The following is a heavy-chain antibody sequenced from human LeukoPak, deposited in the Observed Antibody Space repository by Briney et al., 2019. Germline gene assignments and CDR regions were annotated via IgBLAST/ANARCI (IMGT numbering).Heavy chain of an antibody. CDR2: INHSGST. Sequence: PSETLSLTCAVYGGSFSGYYWSWIRQPPGKGLEWIGEINHSGSTNYNPSLKSRVTISVDTSKNQFSLKLSSVTAADTAVYYCARGYRGYCGGDCYTAGYFDYWGQGTLVTVSS. D-gene: IGHD2-21*02. CDR1: GGSFSGYY. J-gene: IGHJ4*02. V-gene: IGHV4-34*01. CDR3: ARGYRGYCGGDCYTAGYFDY.